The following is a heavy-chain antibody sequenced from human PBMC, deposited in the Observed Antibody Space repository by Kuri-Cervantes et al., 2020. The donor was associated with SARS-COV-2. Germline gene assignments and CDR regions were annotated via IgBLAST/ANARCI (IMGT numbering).Heavy chain of an antibody. J-gene: IGHJ6*02. Sequence: GESLKISCAASGFTFSSYAMHWVRQAPGKGLEWVAVISYDGSSKYYADSVKGRFTISRDNSKNTLYLQMNSLRAEDTAVYYCARHRKGNCSSTSCRLHMDVWGQGTTVTVSS. CDR3: ARHRKGNCSSTSCRLHMDV. V-gene: IGHV3-30-3*01. CDR1: GFTFSSYA. CDR2: ISYDGSSK. D-gene: IGHD2-2*01.